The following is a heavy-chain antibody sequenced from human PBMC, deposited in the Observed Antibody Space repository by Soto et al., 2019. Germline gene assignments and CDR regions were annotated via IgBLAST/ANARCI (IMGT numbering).Heavy chain of an antibody. CDR2: FNPNSGDT. Sequence: GASVKVSCKASGYIFTAYSMHWVRQAPGQGLEGVGWFNPNSGDTIYAQKFQGRVTLTRDTSISTAYMELYRLRSDDTAVYYCAREASSVISLDYWGQGTLVTVSS. V-gene: IGHV1-2*02. J-gene: IGHJ4*02. D-gene: IGHD2-21*01. CDR3: AREASSVISLDY. CDR1: GYIFTAYS.